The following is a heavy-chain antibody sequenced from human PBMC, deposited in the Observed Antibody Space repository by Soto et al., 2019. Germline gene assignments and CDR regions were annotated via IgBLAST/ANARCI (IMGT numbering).Heavy chain of an antibody. V-gene: IGHV1-18*01. CDR3: ARDLNVGAVAGIAVHWFDP. Sequence: ASVKVSCKASGYTFTSYGISWVRQAPGQGLEWMGWISAYNGNTNYAQKLQGRVTMTTDTSTSTACMVLRILRSDDTAVYYCARDLNVGAVAGIAVHWFDPWGQGTLVTVSS. CDR2: ISAYNGNT. CDR1: GYTFTSYG. D-gene: IGHD6-19*01. J-gene: IGHJ5*02.